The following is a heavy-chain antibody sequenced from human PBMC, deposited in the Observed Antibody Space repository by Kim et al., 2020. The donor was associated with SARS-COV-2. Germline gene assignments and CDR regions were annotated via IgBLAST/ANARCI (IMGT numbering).Heavy chain of an antibody. V-gene: IGHV3-21*01. CDR1: GFTFSSYS. J-gene: IGHJ4*02. D-gene: IGHD1-1*01. CDR3: ARDLRAVQLERPLDY. Sequence: GGSLRLSCAASGFTFSSYSMNWVRQAPGKGLEWVSSISSSSSYIYYADSVKGRFTISRDNAKNSLYLQMNSLRAEDTAVYYCARDLRAVQLERPLDYWGQGTLVTVSS. CDR2: ISSSSSYI.